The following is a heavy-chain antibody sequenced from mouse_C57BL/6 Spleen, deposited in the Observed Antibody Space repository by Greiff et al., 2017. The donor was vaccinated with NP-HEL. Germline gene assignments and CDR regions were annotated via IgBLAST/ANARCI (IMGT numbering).Heavy chain of an antibody. D-gene: IGHD4-1*01. V-gene: IGHV1-59*01. J-gene: IGHJ2*01. Sequence: QVQLQQPGAELVRPGTSVKLSCKASGYTFTSYWMHWVKQRPGQGLEWIGVIDPSDSYTNYNQKFKGKATLTVDTSSSTAYMQLSSLTSEDSAVYYCARGLGRTDYWGQGTTLTVSS. CDR1: GYTFTSYW. CDR2: IDPSDSYT. CDR3: ARGLGRTDY.